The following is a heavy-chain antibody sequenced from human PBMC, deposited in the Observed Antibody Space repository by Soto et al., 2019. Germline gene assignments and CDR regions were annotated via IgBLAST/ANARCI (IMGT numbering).Heavy chain of an antibody. J-gene: IGHJ4*02. V-gene: IGHV3-66*01. CDR1: GFTVSR. Sequence: EVQLVDSGGGVVQPGGSLRLSCAASGFTVSRMSWMRQAPGKGLNWGAVIYSDFGTSYTDSVKGRFSISRDKSKNTLYLQMSSLRVEATAVYYCVREREGDGYAELWGQGTLVTVSS. CDR2: IYSDFGT. CDR3: VREREGDGYAEL. D-gene: IGHD5-12*01.